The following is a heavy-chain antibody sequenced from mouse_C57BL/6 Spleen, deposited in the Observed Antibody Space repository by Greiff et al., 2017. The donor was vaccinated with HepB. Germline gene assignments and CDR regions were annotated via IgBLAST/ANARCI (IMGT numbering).Heavy chain of an antibody. Sequence: VQLQQSGAELVKPGASVKLSCKASGYTFTEYTIHWVKQRSGQGLEWIGWFYPGGGSIKYNEKFKDKATLTADKSSSTVYMEFSRLTSEDSAVYFCARHEDREEDDPAWFAYWGQGTLVTVSA. V-gene: IGHV1-62-2*01. CDR3: ARHEDREEDDPAWFAY. CDR1: GYTFTEYT. J-gene: IGHJ3*01. CDR2: FYPGGGSI.